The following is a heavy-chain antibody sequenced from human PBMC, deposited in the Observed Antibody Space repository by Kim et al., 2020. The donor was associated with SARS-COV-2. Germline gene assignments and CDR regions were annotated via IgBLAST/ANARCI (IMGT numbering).Heavy chain of an antibody. D-gene: IGHD4-17*01. J-gene: IGHJ4*02. V-gene: IGHV3-30*07. CDR3: ARVATVTRGWYYFDY. Sequence: DSVKGRFTISRDNSKNTLYLQMNSLRAEDTAVYYCARVATVTRGWYYFDYWGQGTLVTVSS.